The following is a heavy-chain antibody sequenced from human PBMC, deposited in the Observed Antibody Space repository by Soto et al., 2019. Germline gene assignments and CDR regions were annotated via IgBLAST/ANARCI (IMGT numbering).Heavy chain of an antibody. V-gene: IGHV3-48*01. CDR1: GFTFSSYS. Sequence: HPGGSLRLSCAASGFTFSSYSMNWVRQAPGKGLEWVSYISSSSSTIYYADSVKGRFTISRDNAKNSLYLQMNSLRAEDTAVYYCARDPTFYYDILAGYYSFDYRGQGTLVTVSS. CDR2: ISSSSSTI. D-gene: IGHD3-9*01. J-gene: IGHJ4*02. CDR3: ARDPTFYYDILAGYYSFDY.